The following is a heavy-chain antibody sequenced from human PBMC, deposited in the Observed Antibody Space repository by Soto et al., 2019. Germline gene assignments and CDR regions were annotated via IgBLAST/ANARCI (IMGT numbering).Heavy chain of an antibody. CDR3: ARDRRGYGSGSPVWFDP. CDR1: GYTFTSYG. Sequence: GASVKVSCKASGYTFTSYGISWVRQAPGQGLEWMGWISAYNGKTNYAQKLQGRVTMTTDTSTSTAYMELRSLRSDDTAFFYCARDRRGYGSGSPVWFDPWGQGTLVTVSS. CDR2: ISAYNGKT. J-gene: IGHJ5*02. V-gene: IGHV1-18*01. D-gene: IGHD3-10*01.